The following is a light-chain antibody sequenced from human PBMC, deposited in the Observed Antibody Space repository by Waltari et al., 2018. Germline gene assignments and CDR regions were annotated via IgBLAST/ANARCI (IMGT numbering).Light chain of an antibody. J-gene: IGLJ3*02. V-gene: IGLV2-8*01. CDR1: SIDY. Sequence: QSALTQPPSASGSPGQSVTIPCTGTSIDYVSWFQHPPGKAPKRMIYEVSKRPSGVPDRFSGSKSGNTASLTVSGLQADDEAHYYCSSYADNTLVFGGGTKLTVL. CDR2: EVS. CDR3: SSYADNTLV.